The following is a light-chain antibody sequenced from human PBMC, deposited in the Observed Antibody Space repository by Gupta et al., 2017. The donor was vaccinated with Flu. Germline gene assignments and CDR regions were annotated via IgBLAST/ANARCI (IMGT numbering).Light chain of an antibody. CDR2: DSS. Sequence: EVVLTQSPDTLSLSPRERATLSCRASQSVNYYLAWYQQKPGQPPRLLIYDSSKRATGTPARFSGSGYGTDFTLTISSREPEDFAVYYCQQLSSWPPLTFGGGTRVDI. CDR1: QSVNYY. CDR3: QQLSSWPPLT. V-gene: IGKV3-11*01. J-gene: IGKJ4*01.